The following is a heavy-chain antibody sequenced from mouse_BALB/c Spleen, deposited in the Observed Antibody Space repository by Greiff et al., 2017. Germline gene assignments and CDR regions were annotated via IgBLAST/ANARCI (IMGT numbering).Heavy chain of an antibody. CDR3: ANAETYYYAMDY. V-gene: IGHV1-82*01. CDR1: GYAFSSSW. J-gene: IGHJ4*01. Sequence: VKLQQSGPELVKPGASVKISCKASGYAFSSSWMNWVKQRPGQGLEWIGRIYPGDGDTNYNGKFKGKATLTADKSSSTAYMQLSSLTSVDSAVYFCANAETYYYAMDYWGQGTSVTVSS. CDR2: IYPGDGDT.